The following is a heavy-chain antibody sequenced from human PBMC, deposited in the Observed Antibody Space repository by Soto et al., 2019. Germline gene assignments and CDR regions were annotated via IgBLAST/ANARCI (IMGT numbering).Heavy chain of an antibody. Sequence: PGGSLRLSCAAFGFTFSHYGMHWVRQAPGKGLEWVAAILYDGSNTYYADSVKGRFTISRDNSENTLYLEMNSLRPEDTAVYHCAKSRDGYSFYYFYGMDVWGQGTTVTVSS. V-gene: IGHV3-30*18. CDR1: GFTFSHYG. J-gene: IGHJ6*02. CDR2: ILYDGSNT. D-gene: IGHD4-4*01. CDR3: AKSRDGYSFYYFYGMDV.